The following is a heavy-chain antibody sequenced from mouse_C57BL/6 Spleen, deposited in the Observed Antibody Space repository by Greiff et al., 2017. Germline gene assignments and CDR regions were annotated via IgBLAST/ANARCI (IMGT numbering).Heavy chain of an antibody. CDR2: INPNYGTT. Sequence: VQLQQSGPELVKPGASVKISCKASGYSFTDYNMNWVKQSNGKSLEWIGVINPNYGTTSYNQKFKGKATLTVDKSSSTAYMQLSSLTSEDSAVYYWARLKDYYSNYVAWFAYWGQGTLVTVSA. D-gene: IGHD2-5*01. V-gene: IGHV1-39*01. CDR3: ARLKDYYSNYVAWFAY. CDR1: GYSFTDYN. J-gene: IGHJ3*01.